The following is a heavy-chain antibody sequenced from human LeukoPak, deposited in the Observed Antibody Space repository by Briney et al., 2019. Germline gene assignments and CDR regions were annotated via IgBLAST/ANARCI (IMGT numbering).Heavy chain of an antibody. CDR2: INPNSGGT. J-gene: IGHJ3*02. CDR3: ASRAYCGGDCYWRGAFDI. Sequence: ASVKVSCKASGYTFTGYYMHWVRQAPGQGLEWMGWINPNSGGTNYAQKFQGRVTMTRDTSISTAYMELSRLRSDDTAVYYCASRAYCGGDCYWRGAFDIWGQGTMVTVSS. CDR1: GYTFTGYY. D-gene: IGHD2-21*02. V-gene: IGHV1-2*02.